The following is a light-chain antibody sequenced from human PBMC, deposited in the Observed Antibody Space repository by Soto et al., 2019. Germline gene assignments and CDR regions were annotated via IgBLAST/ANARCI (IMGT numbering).Light chain of an antibody. V-gene: IGKV1-5*03. J-gene: IGKJ1*01. CDR1: QSISSW. CDR3: QQYNSYWT. CDR2: KAS. Sequence: IQMTQSPSVMSSSLGDRVTITCRASQSISSWLAWYQQKPGKAPKLLIYKASSLESGVPSRFSGSGSGTEFTLTISSMKPDDFATYYCQQYNSYWTFGQGTKVDIK.